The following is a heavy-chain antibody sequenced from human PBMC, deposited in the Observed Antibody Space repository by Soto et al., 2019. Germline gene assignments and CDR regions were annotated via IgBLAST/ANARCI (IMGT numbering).Heavy chain of an antibody. D-gene: IGHD3-22*01. V-gene: IGHV4-59*01. J-gene: IGHJ4*02. CDR2: VSFRGTT. Sequence: LSLTCTVSGDCISSYYWNWIRHSPGKELEWIGYVSFRGTTSYNPSLESRVTISVDTSKNQFSLKLSSVTAADTAVYFCARSREMYYYDNSAYYAHWGQGTLVTVSS. CDR1: GDCISSYY. CDR3: ARSREMYYYDNSAYYAH.